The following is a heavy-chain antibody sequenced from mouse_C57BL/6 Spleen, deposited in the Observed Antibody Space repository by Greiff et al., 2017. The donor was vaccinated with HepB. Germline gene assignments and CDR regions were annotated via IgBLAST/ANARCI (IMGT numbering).Heavy chain of an antibody. CDR1: GYTFTSYW. V-gene: IGHV1-72*01. Sequence: VQLQQPGAELVKPGASVKLSCKASGYTFTSYWMHWVKQRPGRGLEWIGRIDPNSGGTKYNEKFKSKATLTVDKPSSTAYMQLSSLTSEDSAVYYCASLITTVVGGFDYWGQGTTLTVSS. J-gene: IGHJ2*01. CDR3: ASLITTVVGGFDY. D-gene: IGHD1-1*01. CDR2: IDPNSGGT.